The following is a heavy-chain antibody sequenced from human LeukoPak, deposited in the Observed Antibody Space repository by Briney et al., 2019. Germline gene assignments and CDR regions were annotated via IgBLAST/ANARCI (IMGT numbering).Heavy chain of an antibody. V-gene: IGHV4-59*08. Sequence: SETLSLTCTVSGVSISSYYWSWIRQPPGKGLEWIGYFFYSGSTNFNPSLKSRVTISVDTSKSQFSLKLSSVTAADTAVYYCARGDQNYMAWLGGFDYWGQGTLVTVSS. CDR2: FFYSGST. CDR3: ARGDQNYMAWLGGFDY. CDR1: GVSISSYY. J-gene: IGHJ4*02. D-gene: IGHD6-19*01.